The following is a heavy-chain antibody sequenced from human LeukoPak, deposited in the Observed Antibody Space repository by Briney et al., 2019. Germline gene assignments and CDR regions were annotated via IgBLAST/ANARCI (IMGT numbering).Heavy chain of an antibody. Sequence: PSETLSLTCSVSGYSISSGYYWGWIRQPPGKGLEWIGSIYHSGSTYDNPSLKSRVTISVDTSKNQFSLKLRSVTAADTAVYYCARDIVGATTSVYWGQGTLVTVSS. J-gene: IGHJ4*02. V-gene: IGHV4-38-2*02. D-gene: IGHD1-26*01. CDR1: GYSISSGYY. CDR3: ARDIVGATTSVY. CDR2: IYHSGST.